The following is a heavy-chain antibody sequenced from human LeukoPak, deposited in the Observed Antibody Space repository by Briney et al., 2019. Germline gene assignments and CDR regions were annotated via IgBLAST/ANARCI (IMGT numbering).Heavy chain of an antibody. V-gene: IGHV3-7*03. CDR3: ARETIVVVPAAHYYYYGMDV. J-gene: IGHJ6*02. CDR1: GFTFSGFW. CDR2: INSDGSEG. Sequence: GGSLRLSCAVSGFTFSGFWMSWSRQAPGQGLEGVASINSDGSEGYYADVVKGRFTISRDNAKNSLYLQINSLRSEDTAVYYCARETIVVVPAAHYYYYGMDVWGQGTTVTVSS. D-gene: IGHD2-2*01.